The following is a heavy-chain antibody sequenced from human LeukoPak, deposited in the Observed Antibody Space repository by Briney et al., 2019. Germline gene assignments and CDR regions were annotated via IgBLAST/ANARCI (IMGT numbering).Heavy chain of an antibody. J-gene: IGHJ3*02. D-gene: IGHD6-13*01. Sequence: GGSLRLSCAASGFTFDDYGMSWVRQAPGKGLEWVSSINWNGGSTGYADSAKGRFTISRDNAKNSLYLQMNSLRAEDTAVYYCARDPAYSATGAFDIWGQGTMVTVSS. CDR1: GFTFDDYG. CDR2: INWNGGST. CDR3: ARDPAYSATGAFDI. V-gene: IGHV3-20*04.